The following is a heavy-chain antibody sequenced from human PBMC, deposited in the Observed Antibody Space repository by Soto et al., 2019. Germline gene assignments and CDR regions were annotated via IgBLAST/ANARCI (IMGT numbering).Heavy chain of an antibody. CDR1: GGSISSSSYY. V-gene: IGHV4-39*01. J-gene: IGHJ3*02. CDR3: AKGGSGSYSNAFDI. D-gene: IGHD3-10*01. Sequence: SETQSLTCTVSGGSISSSSYYWGWIRQPPGKGLEWIGSIYYGGSTYYNPSLKSRVTISVDTSKNQFSLKLSSVTAADTAVYYCAKGGSGSYSNAFDIWGQGTMVT. CDR2: IYYGGST.